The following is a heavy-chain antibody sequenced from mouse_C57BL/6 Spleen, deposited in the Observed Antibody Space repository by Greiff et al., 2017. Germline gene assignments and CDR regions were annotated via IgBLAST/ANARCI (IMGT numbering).Heavy chain of an antibody. J-gene: IGHJ2*01. CDR3: ARNLDY. CDR2: ISSGGSYT. Sequence: EVHLVESGGDLVKPGGSLKLSCAASGFTFSSYGMSWVRQTPDKRLGWVATISSGGSYTYYPDSVKGRFTISRDNAKNTLYLQMSSLKSEDTAMYYCARNLDYWGQGTTLTVSS. CDR1: GFTFSSYG. V-gene: IGHV5-6*01.